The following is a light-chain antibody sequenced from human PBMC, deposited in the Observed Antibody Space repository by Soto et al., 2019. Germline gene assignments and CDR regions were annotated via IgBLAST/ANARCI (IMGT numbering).Light chain of an antibody. J-gene: IGLJ2*01. CDR2: EVS. CDR1: SSDVGGYNY. CDR3: SSYAGSNNVV. Sequence: QSALTQPPSASGSPGQSVTISCTGTSSDVGGYNYVSWYQQHPGKAPKLMIYEVSKRPSGVPDRFSGSKSGNTASLTVSGLQAEXEADYYCSSYAGSNNVVFGGGTKLTVL. V-gene: IGLV2-8*01.